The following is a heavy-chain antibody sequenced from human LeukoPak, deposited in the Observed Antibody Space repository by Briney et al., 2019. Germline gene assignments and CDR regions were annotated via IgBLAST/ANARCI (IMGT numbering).Heavy chain of an antibody. CDR1: GGSFSGYY. Sequence: SETLSLTCAVYGGSFSGYYWSWIRQPPGKGLEWIGEINHSGSTNYNPSLKSRVTISVDTSKNQFSLKLSSVTAEDTAVYYCARDFWGISRQSVGQHVEVDYWGQGTLVTVSS. D-gene: IGHD3-3*01. CDR3: ARDFWGISRQSVGQHVEVDY. V-gene: IGHV4-34*01. J-gene: IGHJ4*02. CDR2: INHSGST.